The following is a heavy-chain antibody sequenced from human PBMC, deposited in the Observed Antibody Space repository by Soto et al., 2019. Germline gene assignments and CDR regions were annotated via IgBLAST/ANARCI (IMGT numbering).Heavy chain of an antibody. Sequence: QVQLVESGGGVVHPGRSLRLSCAASGFTFSSYAFHWVRQAPGKGLEWVAILSDDGSNKYYAGSVKGRFTISRDNSKNTLYLQMNSLRVEDTAVYYCARHLSHLKYGWFDPWGQGTLVTVSS. CDR2: LSDDGSNK. J-gene: IGHJ5*02. D-gene: IGHD3-3*02. CDR1: GFTFSSYA. V-gene: IGHV3-30-3*01. CDR3: ARHLSHLKYGWFDP.